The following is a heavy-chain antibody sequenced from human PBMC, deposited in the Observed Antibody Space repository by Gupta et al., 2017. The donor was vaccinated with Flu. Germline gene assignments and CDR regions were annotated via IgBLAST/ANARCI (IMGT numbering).Heavy chain of an antibody. J-gene: IGHJ4*02. CDR1: EFTFSDCS. CDR2: INANSKYI. CDR3: AGLRVGGTGFVDD. Sequence: ASEFTFSDCSINWVRQAPGKGLGWVSSINANSKYIFYANSVKGRFTISRDNAKNSLYLQMNSLRAEDTAVYYCAGLRVGGTGFVDDWGQGAMVTVSS. V-gene: IGHV3-21*01. D-gene: IGHD1-1*01.